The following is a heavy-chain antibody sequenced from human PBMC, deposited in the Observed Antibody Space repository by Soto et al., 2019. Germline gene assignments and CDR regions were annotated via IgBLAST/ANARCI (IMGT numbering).Heavy chain of an antibody. D-gene: IGHD3-3*01. V-gene: IGHV4-59*01. Sequence: SETLSLTCTVSGGSISSYYWSWIRQPPGKGLEWIGYIYYSGSTNYSPSLKSRVTISVDTSKNQFSLKLSSVTAADTAVYYCARGTYDFWSGYYDYWGQGTLVTVSS. CDR3: ARGTYDFWSGYYDY. CDR2: IYYSGST. CDR1: GGSISSYY. J-gene: IGHJ4*02.